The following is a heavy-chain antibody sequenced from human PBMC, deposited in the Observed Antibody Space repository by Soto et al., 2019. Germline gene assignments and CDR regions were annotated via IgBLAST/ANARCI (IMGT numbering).Heavy chain of an antibody. D-gene: IGHD6-19*01. CDR3: AREGEGGWSRGETFDY. V-gene: IGHV1-69*12. J-gene: IGHJ4*02. CDR2: IIPIFGTA. CDR1: GGTFSSYA. Sequence: QVQLVQSGAEVKKPGSSVKVSCKASGGTFSSYAISWVRQAPGQGLEWMGGIIPIFGTANYAQKLQGRVTITADESTSTAYVELSSRRSEDTAVYDCAREGEGGWSRGETFDYWGQGTLVTVSS.